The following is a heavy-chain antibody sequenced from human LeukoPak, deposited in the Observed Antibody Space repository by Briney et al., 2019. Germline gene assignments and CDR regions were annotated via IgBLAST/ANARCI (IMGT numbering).Heavy chain of an antibody. J-gene: IGHJ4*02. D-gene: IGHD3-16*01. V-gene: IGHV3-23*01. CDR2: ISVGGSST. CDR3: AREGGTTHYGY. Sequence: GGSLRLSCAASGFTFSTYWMNWFRQAPGKGLEWVSAISVGGSSTYYADSVKGRFTISRDNSKNTLYLQMNSLRAEDTAVYYCAREGGTTHYGYWGQGTLVTVSS. CDR1: GFTFSTYW.